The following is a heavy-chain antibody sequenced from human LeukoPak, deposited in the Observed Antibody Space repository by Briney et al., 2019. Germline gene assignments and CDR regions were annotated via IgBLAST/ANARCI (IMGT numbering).Heavy chain of an antibody. V-gene: IGHV3-23*01. CDR1: GFTFSSYA. D-gene: IGHD5-18*01. CDR2: ISGSGGST. CDR3: ARDSTWIQLWSTVDY. Sequence: GGSLRLSCAASGFTFSSYAMSWVRQAPGKGLEWVSAISGSGGSTYYADSVKGRFTISRDNSKNTLYLQMNSLRAEDTAVYYCARDSTWIQLWSTVDYWGQGTLVTVSS. J-gene: IGHJ4*02.